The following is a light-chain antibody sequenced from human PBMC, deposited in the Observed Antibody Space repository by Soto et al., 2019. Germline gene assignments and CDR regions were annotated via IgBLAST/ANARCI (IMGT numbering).Light chain of an antibody. CDR3: ETWDSNTRV. V-gene: IGLV4-60*03. J-gene: IGLJ3*02. CDR2: LEGSGSY. Sequence: QTVVTQSSSASASLGSSVKLTCTLSSGHSSYIIAWHQQQSGKAPRYLMKLEGSGSYNKGSGVPDRLSGSSSGSDRYLTISTLQSEDEADYYCETWDSNTRVFGGRTKLTVL. CDR1: SGHSSYI.